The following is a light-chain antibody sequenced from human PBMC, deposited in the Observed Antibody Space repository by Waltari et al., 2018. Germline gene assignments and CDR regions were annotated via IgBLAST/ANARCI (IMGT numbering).Light chain of an antibody. CDR2: WAS. CDR3: QQYFSTPRT. CDR1: QSVLASSNNKNF. V-gene: IGKV4-1*01. J-gene: IGKJ2*01. Sequence: DIVMTQSPDSLAVSLGERATINCRSSQSVLASSNNKNFLAWYQHKPGQPPKVLIYWASTRESGVPDRFSGSGSGTDFTLTIASLQAEDVAVYYCQQYFSTPRTFGQGTKLEIK.